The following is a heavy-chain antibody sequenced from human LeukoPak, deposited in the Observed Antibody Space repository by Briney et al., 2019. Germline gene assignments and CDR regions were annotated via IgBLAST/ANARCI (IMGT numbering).Heavy chain of an antibody. CDR3: TTQLLYEHNFDY. CDR1: GFTFSDAW. V-gene: IGHV3-15*01. J-gene: IGHJ4*02. D-gene: IGHD2-2*02. Sequence: GGSLRLSCAASGFTFSDAWMSWVRQTPGKGLEWVGRIKSNTDGGTTDFAAPVKGRFTIARDDSENALYLQMNSLKTEDTAVYYCTTQLLYEHNFDYWGQGTLVTVSS. CDR2: IKSNTDGGTT.